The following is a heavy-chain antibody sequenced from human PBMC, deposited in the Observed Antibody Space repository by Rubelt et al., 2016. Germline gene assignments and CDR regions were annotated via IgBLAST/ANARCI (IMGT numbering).Heavy chain of an antibody. CDR3: ARREGGESWFDP. CDR1: GGSISSGGYY. D-gene: IGHD2-21*01. V-gene: IGHV4-31*03. Sequence: QVQLQESGPGLVKPSQTLSLTCTVSGGSISSGGYYWSLIRQHPGKGLAWIGYIYYSGSTYYNPSLQGRMTISLDTSENKFSRGLSSVTAADTAVYDCARREGGESWFDPWGQGTLVTVSS. CDR2: IYYSGST. J-gene: IGHJ5*02.